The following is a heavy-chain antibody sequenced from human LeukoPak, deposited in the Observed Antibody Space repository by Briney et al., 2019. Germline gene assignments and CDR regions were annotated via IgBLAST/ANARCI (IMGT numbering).Heavy chain of an antibody. CDR3: ARDLRIDYYYGMDV. CDR1: GGSISSSSYY. V-gene: IGHV4-39*07. J-gene: IGHJ6*02. CDR2: IYYSGST. D-gene: IGHD2-15*01. Sequence: SETLSLTCTVSGGSISSSSYYWGWIRQPPGKGLEWIGCIYYSGSTYYNPSLKSRVTISVDTSKNQFSLKLSSVTAADTAVYYCARDLRIDYYYGMDVWGQGTTVTVSS.